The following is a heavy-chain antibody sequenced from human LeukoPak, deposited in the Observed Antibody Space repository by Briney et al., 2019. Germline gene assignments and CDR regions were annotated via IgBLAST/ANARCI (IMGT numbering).Heavy chain of an antibody. CDR3: ARRRRRDGYEP. D-gene: IGHD5-24*01. Sequence: PGGSLRLSCAASGFTVSSSYMSWVRQAPGKGLEWVSLIYSGGSTYYAASVKGRFTISRDNSKNTLYLQMNSLRPEDTAVYYCARRRRRDGYEPWGQGTLVTVSS. CDR2: IYSGGST. CDR1: GFTVSSSY. J-gene: IGHJ5*02. V-gene: IGHV3-53*01.